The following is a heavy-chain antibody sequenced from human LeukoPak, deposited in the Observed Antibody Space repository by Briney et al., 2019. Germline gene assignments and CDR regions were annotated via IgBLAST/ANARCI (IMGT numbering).Heavy chain of an antibody. CDR1: GDSISSGDYY. CDR2: ISSSGST. J-gene: IGHJ3*02. V-gene: IGHV4-61*02. Sequence: PSETLSLTCTVSGDSISSGDYYWSWIRQPAGKGLEWIGRISSSGSTNYNPSLKSRVTISVDTYKNQFSLKLSSVTAADTAVYFCARGPYSYDSSGAFDIWGQGTMVTVSS. D-gene: IGHD3-22*01. CDR3: ARGPYSYDSSGAFDI.